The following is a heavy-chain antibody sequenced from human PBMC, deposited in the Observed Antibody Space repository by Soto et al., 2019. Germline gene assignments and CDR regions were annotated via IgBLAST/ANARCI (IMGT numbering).Heavy chain of an antibody. CDR2: INPIFGTA. J-gene: IGHJ4*02. CDR3: ARDRGRGCSYGARKDIFDY. V-gene: IGHV1-69*13. D-gene: IGHD5-18*01. CDR1: GYTFSSYA. Sequence: GASVKVSCKASGYTFSSYAISWVRQAPGQGLEWMGGINPIFGTANYAQKFQGRVTITADESTSTAYMELSSLRSEDTAVYYCARDRGRGCSYGARKDIFDYWGQGTLVTVSS.